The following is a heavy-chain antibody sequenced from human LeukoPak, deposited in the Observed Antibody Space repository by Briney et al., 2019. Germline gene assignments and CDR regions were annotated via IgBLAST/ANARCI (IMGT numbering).Heavy chain of an antibody. D-gene: IGHD6-13*01. J-gene: IGHJ4*02. CDR2: ISSTGTYI. Sequence: GGSLRLSCSTSGFTFSSSTFGSYTMNWVRQAPGKGLEWVSSISSTGTYIYYTDSVKGRFTISRDNSKNTADLQMSSLRAEDTAVYYCLSRHQMVRVDYWGQGTLVTVSS. CDR3: LSRHQMVRVDY. V-gene: IGHV3-21*01. CDR1: GFTFSSSTFGSYT.